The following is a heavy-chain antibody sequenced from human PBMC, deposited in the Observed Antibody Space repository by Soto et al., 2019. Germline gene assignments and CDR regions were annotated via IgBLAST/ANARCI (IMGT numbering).Heavy chain of an antibody. V-gene: IGHV3-30*09. Sequence: PGGSLRLSCAASGFTFSSYAMHWVRQAPGKGLEWVAVISYDGSNKYYADSVKGRFAISRDNSKNTLYLQMNSLRAEDTAVYYCARDNYDFWSGSRQAYYYSYGMDVWGQGTTVTVSS. CDR1: GFTFSSYA. J-gene: IGHJ6*02. CDR3: ARDNYDFWSGSRQAYYYSYGMDV. D-gene: IGHD3-3*01. CDR2: ISYDGSNK.